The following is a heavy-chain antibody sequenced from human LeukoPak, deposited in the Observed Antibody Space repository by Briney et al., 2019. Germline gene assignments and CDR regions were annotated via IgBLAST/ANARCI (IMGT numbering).Heavy chain of an antibody. CDR1: GYTFTSYG. D-gene: IGHD2/OR15-2a*01. CDR3: AIRPVNSVSDGFY. Sequence: ASVKVSCKASGYTFTSYGISWVRQAPGQGLEWMGWISAYNGNTNYAQGFRARVTFTADTSIGTAYMEVSRLKSDDTAMFYCAIRPVNSVSDGFYWGQGTLVTVSS. CDR2: ISAYNGNT. J-gene: IGHJ4*02. V-gene: IGHV1-18*01.